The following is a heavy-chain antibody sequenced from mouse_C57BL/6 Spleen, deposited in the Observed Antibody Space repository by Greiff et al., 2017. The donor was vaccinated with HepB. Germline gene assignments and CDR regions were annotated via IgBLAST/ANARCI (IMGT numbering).Heavy chain of an antibody. CDR3: TRAYYYGSSYHFDY. Sequence: EVKVVESGEGLVKPGGSLKLSCAASGFTFSSYAMSWVRQTPEKRLEWVAYISSGGDYIYYADTVKGRFTISRDNARNTLYLQMSSLKSEDTAMYYCTRAYYYGSSYHFDYWGQGTTLTVSS. J-gene: IGHJ2*01. V-gene: IGHV5-9-1*02. CDR2: ISSGGDYI. D-gene: IGHD1-1*01. CDR1: GFTFSSYA.